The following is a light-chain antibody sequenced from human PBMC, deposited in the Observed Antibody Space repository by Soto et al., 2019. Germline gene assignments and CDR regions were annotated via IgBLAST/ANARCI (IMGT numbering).Light chain of an antibody. CDR3: ISYTSSSPLYV. Sequence: QSALTQPASVSGSPGQSITISCTGTSSDVGGYNYVSWYQQHPGKAPKLMIYDVSNRPSGVSNRFSGSKSGNTASLTISGLQAEDAADYYCISYTSSSPLYVFGTGTKVTVL. CDR2: DVS. CDR1: SSDVGGYNY. V-gene: IGLV2-14*01. J-gene: IGLJ1*01.